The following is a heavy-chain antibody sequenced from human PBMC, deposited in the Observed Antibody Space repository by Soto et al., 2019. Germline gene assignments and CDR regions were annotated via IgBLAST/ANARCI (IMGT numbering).Heavy chain of an antibody. CDR3: ARKALLGDYFDY. Sequence: PSETLSLTCTVSGGCISSSCWGWVRQPPGRGLDWIAYICNSGLTNYNPSLKSRATISLDTSKNQFSLMLSSVTAADTAVYYCARKALLGDYFDYWGQGSLVTVSS. CDR2: ICNSGLT. J-gene: IGHJ4*02. V-gene: IGHV4-59*01. D-gene: IGHD3-3*01. CDR1: GGCISSSC.